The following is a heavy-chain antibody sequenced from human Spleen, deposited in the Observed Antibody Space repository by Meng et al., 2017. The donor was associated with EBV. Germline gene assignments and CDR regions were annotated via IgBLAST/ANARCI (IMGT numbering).Heavy chain of an antibody. J-gene: IGHJ4*02. CDR1: GGTISNYA. D-gene: IGHD3-16*01. V-gene: IGHV1-69*06. CDR3: ATMMKSGFDY. CDR2: FIPFFGTP. Sequence: QVQLVQSGAEVKRPGSSVKVSCKAAGGTISNYAIAWVRQAPGQGLEWMGGFIPFFGTPNYAQRFQGRVTITADRSTSTAYMQLTSLRSEDTATYYCATMMKSGFDYWGQGTLVTVSS.